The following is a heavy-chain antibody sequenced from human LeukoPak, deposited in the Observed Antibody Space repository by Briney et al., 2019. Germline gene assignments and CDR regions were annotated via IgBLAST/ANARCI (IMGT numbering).Heavy chain of an antibody. Sequence: GGSLRLSCAASGFTFSPYTMNWVRQVPGKGLEWVSSISGSGTYIYCADSVKGRFTISRDNSKNTLYLQMNSLRAENTAVYYCAREFMGHFDYWGQGTLVTVSS. D-gene: IGHD3-10*01. CDR1: GFTFSPYT. CDR2: ISGSGTYI. J-gene: IGHJ4*02. CDR3: AREFMGHFDY. V-gene: IGHV3-21*04.